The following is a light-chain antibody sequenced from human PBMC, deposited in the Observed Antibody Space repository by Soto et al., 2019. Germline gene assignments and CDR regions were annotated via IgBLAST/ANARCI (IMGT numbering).Light chain of an antibody. CDR3: QQYGSSPPIT. V-gene: IGKV3-20*01. CDR2: GAS. J-gene: IGKJ5*01. CDR1: QSVSSSY. Sequence: EIVLTQSPGTLSLSPGERATLSCRASQSVSSSYLAWYQQKPGQAPRLLIYGASSRATGIPDRFSGSGSGTDFTLTISRLEPADFAVYYGQQYGSSPPITFGQGTRLEIK.